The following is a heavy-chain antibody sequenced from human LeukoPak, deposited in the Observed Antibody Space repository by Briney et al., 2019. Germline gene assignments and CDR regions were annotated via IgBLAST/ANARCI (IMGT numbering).Heavy chain of an antibody. D-gene: IGHD3-9*01. CDR1: GYTFTSHG. CDR3: AKDYTPDGLYDIDY. J-gene: IGHJ4*02. Sequence: ASVKVSCKASGYTFTSHGISWVRQAPGQGLEWMGWISAYNGNTNYAQKLQGRVTMTTDTSTSTAYMELRSLRSDDTAVYYCAKDYTPDGLYDIDYWGQGTQVTVSS. V-gene: IGHV1-18*04. CDR2: ISAYNGNT.